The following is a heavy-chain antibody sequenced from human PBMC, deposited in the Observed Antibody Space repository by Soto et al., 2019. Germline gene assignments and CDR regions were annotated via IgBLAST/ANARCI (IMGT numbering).Heavy chain of an antibody. D-gene: IGHD5-18*01. V-gene: IGHV3-23*01. CDR2: ISGSGGST. CDR1: GFTFSSYA. J-gene: IGHJ6*02. CDR3: ANSQLGRGYSYMDV. Sequence: GGSLRLSCAASGFTFSSYAMSWVRQAPGKGLEWVSAISGSGGSTYYADSVKGRFTISRDNSKNTLYLQMNSLRAEDTAVYYCANSQLGRGYSYMDVWGQGTTVTVSS.